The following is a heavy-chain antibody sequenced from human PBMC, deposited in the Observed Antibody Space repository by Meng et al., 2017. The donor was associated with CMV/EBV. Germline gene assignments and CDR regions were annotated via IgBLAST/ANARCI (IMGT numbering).Heavy chain of an antibody. J-gene: IGHJ4*02. CDR1: GFTFSDYY. Sequence: GGSLRLSCAASGFTFSDYYMSWIRQAPEKGLEWVSYITNSGNTIYDADSVKGRFSISRDNARNSLYLQMNSLRAEDTAVYYCARGEGEHFDWLFGYYFDYWGQGTLVTVSS. CDR3: ARGEGEHFDWLFGYYFDY. D-gene: IGHD3-9*01. CDR2: ITNSGNTI. V-gene: IGHV3-11*01.